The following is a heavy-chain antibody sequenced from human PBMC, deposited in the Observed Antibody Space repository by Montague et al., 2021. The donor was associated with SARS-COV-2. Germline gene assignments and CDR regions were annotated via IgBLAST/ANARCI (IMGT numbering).Heavy chain of an antibody. CDR2: VYSSGTT. D-gene: IGHD3-9*01. V-gene: IGHV4-4*08. CDR3: ARDRDDPLTGYSNDAFDI. J-gene: IGHJ3*02. Sequence: SETLSLTCTVSSDSINSYYWGWIRQPPGKRLEWLGYVYSSGTTNYNPSLNSRTAISVDTSKNQFSLRLDSVTAADTAIYYCARDRDDPLTGYSNDAFDIWGQGTMVTVSS. CDR1: SDSINSYY.